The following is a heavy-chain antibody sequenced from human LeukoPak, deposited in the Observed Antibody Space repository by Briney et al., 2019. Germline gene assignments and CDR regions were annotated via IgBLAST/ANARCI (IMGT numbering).Heavy chain of an antibody. CDR2: ISGRGRSS. D-gene: IGHD5-18*01. CDR1: GFTFSSYS. V-gene: IGHV3-23*01. J-gene: IGHJ4*02. CDR3: AKDDRIQTRRYSYNY. Sequence: GGSLRLSCAASGFTFSSYSMNWVRQAPGKGLEWVSAISGRGRSSYYADSVKGRSTFSRDNSKNTLYLQMNSLRAEDTAVYYCAKDDRIQTRRYSYNYWGQGTLVTVSS.